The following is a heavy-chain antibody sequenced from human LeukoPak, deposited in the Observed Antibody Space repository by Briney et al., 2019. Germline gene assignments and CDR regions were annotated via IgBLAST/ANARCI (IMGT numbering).Heavy chain of an antibody. D-gene: IGHD3-22*01. CDR2: ISGSGDTK. Sequence: GGSLRLSCGASGFTFSSYEMNWVRQAPGKGLEWLSYISGSGDTKYYADSVKGRFTISRDNAKNSLYLQMNSLRAEDTAVYYCAKGGLYGGDYDSSGYPDPFDYWGQGTLVTVSS. CDR1: GFTFSSYE. V-gene: IGHV3-48*03. CDR3: AKGGLYGGDYDSSGYPDPFDY. J-gene: IGHJ4*02.